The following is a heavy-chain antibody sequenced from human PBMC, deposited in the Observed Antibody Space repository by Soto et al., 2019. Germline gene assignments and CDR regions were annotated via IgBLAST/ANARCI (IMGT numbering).Heavy chain of an antibody. CDR3: ARASYDILTGYYSYYFDY. D-gene: IGHD3-9*01. V-gene: IGHV3-74*01. Sequence: GGSLRLSCVASGFTFSPYWMHWVRQAPGKGLVWVSRINSDGSITTYGDSMKGRFAISRDNAKNTLYLEMNSLRVEDTAVYYCARASYDILTGYYSYYFDYWGQGIMVTVSS. CDR1: GFTFSPYW. CDR2: INSDGSIT. J-gene: IGHJ4*02.